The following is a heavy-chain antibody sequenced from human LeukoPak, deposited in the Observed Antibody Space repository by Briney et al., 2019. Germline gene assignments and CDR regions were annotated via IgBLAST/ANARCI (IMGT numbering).Heavy chain of an antibody. D-gene: IGHD6-19*01. CDR3: AKAIIAVAGTSNP. V-gene: IGHV3-23*01. CDR1: GFTFSSYA. CDR2: VSGNGGST. Sequence: GGSLRLSCAASGFTFSSYAMSWVRQAPGKGLEWVSTVSGNGGSTYYADSVKGRFTISRDNSKNTLYLQMNSLRAEDTAVYYCAKAIIAVAGTSNPWGQGTLVTVSS. J-gene: IGHJ5*02.